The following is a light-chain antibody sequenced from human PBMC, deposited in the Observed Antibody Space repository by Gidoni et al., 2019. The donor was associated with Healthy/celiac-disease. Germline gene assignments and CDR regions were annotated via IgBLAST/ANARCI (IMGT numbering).Light chain of an antibody. V-gene: IGKV1-8*01. CDR1: QGISSY. Sequence: ASTGDRVTITCRASQGISSYLAWYQQKPGKAPKLLIYAASTLQSGVPSRFSGSGSGTDFTLTISCLQSEDFATYYCQQYYSYPRTFGQGTKVEIK. CDR3: QQYYSYPRT. CDR2: AAS. J-gene: IGKJ1*01.